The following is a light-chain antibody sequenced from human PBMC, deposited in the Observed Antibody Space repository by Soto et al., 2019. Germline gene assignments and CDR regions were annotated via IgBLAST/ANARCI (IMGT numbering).Light chain of an antibody. CDR2: AAS. CDR3: LKNNSYRFT. V-gene: IGKV1-17*01. J-gene: IGKJ4*02. Sequence: DIQMTQSPSSLSASVGDRVTITCRASQGIRNDLGWYQQKPGKAPKRLSYAASSLQSGVPSRFRGSGSGTEVPPTISSQQPEYLSTYYSLKNNSYRFTFGGGTKLEIK. CDR1: QGIRND.